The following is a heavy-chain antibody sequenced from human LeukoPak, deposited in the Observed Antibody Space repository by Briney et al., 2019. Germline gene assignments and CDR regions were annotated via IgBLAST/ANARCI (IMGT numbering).Heavy chain of an antibody. CDR3: ARLDYDFWSGYLNWFDP. CDR1: GGSFSGYY. D-gene: IGHD3-3*01. CDR2: INHSGST. Sequence: SETLSLTCAVYGGSFSGYYWSWIRQPPGKGLEWIGEINHSGSTNYNPSPKSRVTISVDTSKNQFSLKLSSVTAADTAVYYCARLDYDFWSGYLNWFDPWGQGTLVTVSS. J-gene: IGHJ5*02. V-gene: IGHV4-34*01.